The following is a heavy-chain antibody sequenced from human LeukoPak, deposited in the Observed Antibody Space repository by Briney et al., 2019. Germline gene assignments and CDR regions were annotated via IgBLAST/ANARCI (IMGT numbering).Heavy chain of an antibody. J-gene: IGHJ4*02. CDR3: AKDLSSRDYVWGSYRPDFDY. V-gene: IGHV3-23*01. CDR1: GFTFSSYG. D-gene: IGHD3-16*02. CDR2: ISGSGGST. Sequence: PGGSLRLSCAASGFTFSSYGMSWVRQAPGKGLEWVSAISGSGGSTYYADSVKGRFTISRDNSKNTLYLQMNSLRAEDTAVYYCAKDLSSRDYVWGSYRPDFDYWGQGTLVTVSS.